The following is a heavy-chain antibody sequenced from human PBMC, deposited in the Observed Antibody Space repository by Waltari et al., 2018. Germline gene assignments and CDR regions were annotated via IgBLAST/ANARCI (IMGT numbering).Heavy chain of an antibody. CDR2: IIPILGIA. CDR1: GGTFSSYA. D-gene: IGHD6-6*01. Sequence: QVQLVQSGAEVKKPGSSVKVSCKASGGTFSSYAISWVRQAPGQGLEWMGGIIPILGIANDAQKFQGRVTITADKSTSTAYMELSSLRSEDTAVYYCARAYSSSSHYYYYMDVWGKGTTVTVSS. CDR3: ARAYSSSSHYYYYMDV. J-gene: IGHJ6*03. V-gene: IGHV1-69*10.